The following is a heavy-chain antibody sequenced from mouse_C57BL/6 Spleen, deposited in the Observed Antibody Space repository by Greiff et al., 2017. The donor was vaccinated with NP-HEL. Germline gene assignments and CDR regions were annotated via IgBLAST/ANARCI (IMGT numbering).Heavy chain of an antibody. J-gene: IGHJ4*01. V-gene: IGHV5-9-1*02. Sequence: EVKLVESGEGLVKPGGSLKLSCAASGFTFSSYAMSWVRQTPEKRLEWVAYISSGGDYIYYADTVKGRFTISRDNARNTLYLQMSSLKSEDTAIYDCTRGKGYYEGDYWGQGTSVTVSS. CDR2: ISSGGDYI. CDR3: TRGKGYYEGDY. CDR1: GFTFSSYA. D-gene: IGHD2-3*01.